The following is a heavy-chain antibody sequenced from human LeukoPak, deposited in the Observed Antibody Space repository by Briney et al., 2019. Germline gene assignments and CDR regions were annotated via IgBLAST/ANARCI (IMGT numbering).Heavy chain of an antibody. D-gene: IGHD2-15*01. CDR3: ARDLFASADCGGGSCYPSDY. Sequence: GGSLRLSCAASGFTFSSYSMNWVRQAPGKGLEWVSSISSSSRYIYYADSVMGRFTISRDNAKNSLYLQMSSLRAEDTAIYYCARDLFASADCGGGSCYPSDYWGQGTLVAVSS. CDR2: ISSSSRYI. J-gene: IGHJ4*02. CDR1: GFTFSSYS. V-gene: IGHV3-21*01.